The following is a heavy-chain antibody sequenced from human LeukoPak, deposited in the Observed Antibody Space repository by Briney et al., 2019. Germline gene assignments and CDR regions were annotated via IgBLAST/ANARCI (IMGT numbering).Heavy chain of an antibody. V-gene: IGHV4-34*01. CDR1: GGSISPYY. CDR2: INHSGST. D-gene: IGHD5-12*01. CDR3: ARGTVATTHTFDY. Sequence: SETLSLTCTVSGGSISPYYWSWIRQPPGKGLEWIGEINHSGSTNYNPSLKSRVTISVDTSKNQFSLKLSSVTAADTAVYYCARGTVATTHTFDYWGQGTLVTVSS. J-gene: IGHJ4*02.